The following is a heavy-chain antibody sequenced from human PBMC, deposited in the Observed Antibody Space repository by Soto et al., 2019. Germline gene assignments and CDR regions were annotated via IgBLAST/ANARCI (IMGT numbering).Heavy chain of an antibody. Sequence: ASVKVSCTASGYTFTGYYMHWVRQAPGQGLEWMGWINPNSGGTNYAQKFQGRLTMTRDTSISTDYMELSRLRSDDTAVYYCARDRYSYGYGNLYYYYYGMDVWGQGTTVTVSS. V-gene: IGHV1-2*02. CDR1: GYTFTGYY. D-gene: IGHD5-18*01. CDR3: ARDRYSYGYGNLYYYYYGMDV. J-gene: IGHJ6*02. CDR2: INPNSGGT.